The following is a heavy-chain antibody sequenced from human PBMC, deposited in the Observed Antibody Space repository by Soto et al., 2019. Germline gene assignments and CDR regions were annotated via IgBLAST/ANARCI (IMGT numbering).Heavy chain of an antibody. J-gene: IGHJ4*02. V-gene: IGHV3-7*04. CDR3: ARYMLRIELWLDFDF. Sequence: GGPLRPSCQASGFSTSECSMNWVRQAPGKGLEWVANIKQDGSEKYYVDSVEGRFTISRDNAKNSLYLQMNGLRAEDTAVYYCARYMLRIELWLDFDFWGQGTMVTVSS. D-gene: IGHD5-18*01. CDR2: IKQDGSEK. CDR1: GFSTSECS.